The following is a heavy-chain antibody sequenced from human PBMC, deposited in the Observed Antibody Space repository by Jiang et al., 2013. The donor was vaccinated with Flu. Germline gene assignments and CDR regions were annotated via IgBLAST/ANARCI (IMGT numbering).Heavy chain of an antibody. CDR3: ARDPFRPCSSTSCYESDYYYGMDV. V-gene: IGHV1-18*01. J-gene: IGHJ6*02. CDR1: GYTFTSYG. Sequence: GAEVKKPGASVKVSCKASGYTFTSYGISWVRQAPGQGLEWMGWISAYNGNTNYAQKLQGRVTMTTDTSTSTAYMELRSLRSDDTAVYYCARDPFRPCSSTSCYESDYYYGMDVWGQGTTVTVSS. D-gene: IGHD2-2*01. CDR2: ISAYNGNT.